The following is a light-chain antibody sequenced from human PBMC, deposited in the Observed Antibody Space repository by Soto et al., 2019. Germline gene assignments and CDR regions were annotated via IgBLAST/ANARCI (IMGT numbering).Light chain of an antibody. Sequence: DIVLTQSPGSLSLSPGQRATLSCRASQRVTNDYLAWYQQKFGQAPRLLIRSASRRATDIPDRFSGSGSGTDFTLTISRLEAEDSVIYFCQQYGQSPRTFGQGTKLEIK. CDR1: QRVTNDY. CDR2: SAS. V-gene: IGKV3-20*01. CDR3: QQYGQSPRT. J-gene: IGKJ2*01.